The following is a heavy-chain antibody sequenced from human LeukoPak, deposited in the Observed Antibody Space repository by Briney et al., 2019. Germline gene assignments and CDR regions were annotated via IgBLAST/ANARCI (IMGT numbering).Heavy chain of an antibody. V-gene: IGHV3-30*02. CDR2: IRYDGSNK. D-gene: IGHD3-10*01. Sequence: GGSLRLSSAASGLTFSNYGMHWVRQAPGKGLEWVAFIRYDGSNKYYADSVKGRFTISRDNSKNTQYLQMNSLRAEDTAVYYCARARHIYGRWFDPWGQGTLVTVSS. J-gene: IGHJ5*02. CDR1: GLTFSNYG. CDR3: ARARHIYGRWFDP.